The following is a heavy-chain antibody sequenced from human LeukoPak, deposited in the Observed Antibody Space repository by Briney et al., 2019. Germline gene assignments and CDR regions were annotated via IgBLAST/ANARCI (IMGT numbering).Heavy chain of an antibody. Sequence: GASLKISFKGSGYSFTSYWIGWVRQVPGKGLEWMGIIYPGDSDTRYSPSFQGQVTISADKSISTAYLQWSSLKASDTAMYYCARHHTKYYYYYMDVGGKGTTVTVSS. V-gene: IGHV5-51*01. CDR2: IYPGDSDT. J-gene: IGHJ6*03. CDR3: ARHHTKYYYYYMDV. D-gene: IGHD1-1*01. CDR1: GYSFTSYW.